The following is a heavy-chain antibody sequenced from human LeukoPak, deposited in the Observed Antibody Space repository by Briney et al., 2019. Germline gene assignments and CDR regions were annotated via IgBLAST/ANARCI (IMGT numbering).Heavy chain of an antibody. Sequence: ASVKVSCKASGYTFTNYGISWVRQAPGQGLEWMRWISAYNGNTNHAQKVQGRVTMTTDTSTSTAYMELRSLRSDDTAMYYCARDKIAMIGPNAVDIWGQGTMVTVSS. J-gene: IGHJ3*02. V-gene: IGHV1-18*01. D-gene: IGHD3-22*01. CDR1: GYTFTNYG. CDR3: ARDKIAMIGPNAVDI. CDR2: ISAYNGNT.